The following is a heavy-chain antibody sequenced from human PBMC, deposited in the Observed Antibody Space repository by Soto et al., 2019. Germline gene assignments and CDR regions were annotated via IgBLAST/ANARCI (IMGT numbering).Heavy chain of an antibody. V-gene: IGHV3-53*01. Sequence: LSLTCAASGFPVSSNYMSWVRQAPGKGLEWVSVIYSGGSTYYADSVKGRFTISRDNSKNTLYLQMNSLRAEDTAVYYCARAGSGYDPFDYWGQGTLVTVSS. CDR1: GFPVSSNY. D-gene: IGHD5-12*01. CDR2: IYSGGST. J-gene: IGHJ4*02. CDR3: ARAGSGYDPFDY.